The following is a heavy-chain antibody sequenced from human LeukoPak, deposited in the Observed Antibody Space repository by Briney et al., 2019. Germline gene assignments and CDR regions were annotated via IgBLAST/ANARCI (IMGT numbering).Heavy chain of an antibody. CDR2: IYDSGST. CDR3: ARRYTSAWRFDY. V-gene: IGHV4-59*08. CDR1: GGPINSDY. J-gene: IGHJ4*02. Sequence: PSETLSLTCTVSGGPINSDYWNWIRQPPGKGLEWIGYIYDSGSTNSNPSLKSRVTISIDTSKNQFSLKLSSVTAADTAVYYCARRYTSAWRFDYWGQGILVTVS. D-gene: IGHD6-19*01.